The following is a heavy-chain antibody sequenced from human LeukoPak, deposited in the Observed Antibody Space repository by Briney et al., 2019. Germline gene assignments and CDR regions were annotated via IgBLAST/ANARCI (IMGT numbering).Heavy chain of an antibody. J-gene: IGHJ4*02. CDR3: ARGLVATITWPKPHYFDY. D-gene: IGHD5-12*01. Sequence: PSETLSLTCAVYGGSFSGYSWSWIRQPPGKGLEWIGEINHSGSTNYNPSLKSRVTISVDTSKNQFSLKLSSVTAADTAVYYCARGLVATITWPKPHYFDYWGQGTLVTVSS. CDR2: INHSGST. V-gene: IGHV4-34*01. CDR1: GGSFSGYS.